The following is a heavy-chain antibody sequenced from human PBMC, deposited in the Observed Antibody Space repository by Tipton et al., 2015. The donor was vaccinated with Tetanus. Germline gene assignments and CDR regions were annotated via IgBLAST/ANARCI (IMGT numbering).Heavy chain of an antibody. Sequence: TLSLTCAVSGDSISTSSYFWGWIRQPPGKGLEWIGHFFYTGSSHYNPSFESRVTISVDTPKNRFSLNLSSVTAADTAVYFCARQDPPGRFFYDSSGLSGWGQGTLVTVSS. CDR2: FFYTGSS. CDR1: GDSISTSSYF. CDR3: ARQDPPGRFFYDSSGLSG. D-gene: IGHD3-22*01. J-gene: IGHJ4*02. V-gene: IGHV4-39*01.